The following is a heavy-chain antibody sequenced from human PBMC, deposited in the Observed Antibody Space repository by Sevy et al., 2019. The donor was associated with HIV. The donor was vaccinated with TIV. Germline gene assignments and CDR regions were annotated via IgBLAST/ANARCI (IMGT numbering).Heavy chain of an antibody. D-gene: IGHD1-20*01. CDR2: IYYSGST. CDR3: ARVGFNWNDVDY. J-gene: IGHJ4*02. Sequence: SETLSLTCSVSGGSMNLYYWSWIRQPPGKGLEWIGFIYYSGSTNYNPSLKGRVTISVDTSENQFSLKLSSVTAADTAVYYCARVGFNWNDVDYWGQGTLVTVSS. V-gene: IGHV4-59*01. CDR1: GGSMNLYY.